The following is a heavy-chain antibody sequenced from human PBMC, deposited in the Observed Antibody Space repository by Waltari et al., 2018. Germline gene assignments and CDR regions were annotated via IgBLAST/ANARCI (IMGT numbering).Heavy chain of an antibody. CDR2: IYHSGST. D-gene: IGHD2-8*02. J-gene: IGHJ3*02. CDR3: ARDRGGYCTGGVCYWSAFDI. CDR1: GYSISSGYY. V-gene: IGHV4-38-2*02. Sequence: QVQLQESGPGLVKPSETLSLTCTVSGYSISSGYYWGWIRQPPGKGLEWIGSIYHSGSTYYNPSLKSRVTISVDTAKNQFSLKLSSVTAADTAVYYCARDRGGYCTGGVCYWSAFDIWGQGTMVTVSS.